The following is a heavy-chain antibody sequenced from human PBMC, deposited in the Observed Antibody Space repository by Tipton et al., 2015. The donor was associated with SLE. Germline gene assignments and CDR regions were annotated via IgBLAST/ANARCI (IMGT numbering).Heavy chain of an antibody. D-gene: IGHD3-3*01. V-gene: IGHV1-18*01. J-gene: IGHJ4*02. Sequence: QLVQSGPEVKKPGASVKVSCKASGYTFINYGISWVRQAPGQGLEWMGWISAYNGNTNYAQKLQGRVTMTTDTSTSTAYMELRSLRSDDTAVYYCAGEFTYDFWGGHDYWGQGPLVTVSS. CDR1: GYTFINYG. CDR3: AGEFTYDFWGGHDY. CDR2: ISAYNGNT.